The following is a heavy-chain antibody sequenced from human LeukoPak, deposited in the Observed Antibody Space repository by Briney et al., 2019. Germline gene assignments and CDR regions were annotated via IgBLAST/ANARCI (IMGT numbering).Heavy chain of an antibody. CDR3: AREYYYDSSGYYGRFDY. CDR1: GFTFSSYA. CDR2: ISGSGGST. V-gene: IGHV3-23*01. J-gene: IGHJ4*02. Sequence: PGGSLRLSCAASGFTFSSYAMSRVRQAPGKGLEWVSAISGSGGSTYYADSVKGRFTISRDNSKNTLYLQMNSLRAEDTAVYYCAREYYYDSSGYYGRFDYWGQGTLVTVSS. D-gene: IGHD3-22*01.